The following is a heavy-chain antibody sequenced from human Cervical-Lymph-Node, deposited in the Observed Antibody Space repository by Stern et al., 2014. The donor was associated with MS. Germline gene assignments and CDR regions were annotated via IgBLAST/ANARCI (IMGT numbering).Heavy chain of an antibody. J-gene: IGHJ4*02. CDR1: GYSFTSYY. D-gene: IGHD6-13*01. Sequence: QLVQSGAEVKKPGASVKVSCKASGYSFTSYYMHWVRQAPGQGLAWMGIINPSGGRTNYAQKFQDRVTMTRDTSTSTVYMEMSSLRSEDTALYYCARDGMTAATYYFDFWGQGTVVTVSS. CDR2: INPSGGRT. V-gene: IGHV1-46*01. CDR3: ARDGMTAATYYFDF.